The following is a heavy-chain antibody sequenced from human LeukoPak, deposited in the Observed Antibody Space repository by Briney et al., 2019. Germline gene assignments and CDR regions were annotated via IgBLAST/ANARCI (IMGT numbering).Heavy chain of an antibody. Sequence: GESLKISCKGSGYSFTSYWIGWVRQMPGQGLEWMGIIYPGDSDTRYSPSFQGQVTISVNKSINTAYLQWSSLKASDTAMYCCASRDVRGWLGDFDHWGQGTLVPVSS. CDR3: ASRDVRGWLGDFDH. V-gene: IGHV5-51*01. CDR1: GYSFTSYW. J-gene: IGHJ4*02. CDR2: IYPGDSDT. D-gene: IGHD3-16*01.